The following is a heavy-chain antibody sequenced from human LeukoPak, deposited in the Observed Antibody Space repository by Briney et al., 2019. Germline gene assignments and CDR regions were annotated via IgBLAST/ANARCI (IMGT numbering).Heavy chain of an antibody. CDR3: ARDGCEDAFDI. V-gene: IGHV4-59*01. CDR1: GGSISSYY. J-gene: IGHJ3*02. CDR2: IYYSGST. D-gene: IGHD6-19*01. Sequence: PSETLSLTCTVSGGSISSYYWSWIRQPPGKGLEWIGYIYYSGSTNYNPSLKSRVTISVDTSKNQFSLKLSSVTAADTAVYYCARDGCEDAFDIWGQGTMVTVSS.